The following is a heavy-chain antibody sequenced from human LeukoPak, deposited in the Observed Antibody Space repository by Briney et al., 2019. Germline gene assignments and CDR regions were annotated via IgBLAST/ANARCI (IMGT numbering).Heavy chain of an antibody. CDR3: ARGSRDCTNGVCYWGDLDY. V-gene: IGHV3-30-3*01. D-gene: IGHD2-8*01. CDR2: ILYDGSNN. Sequence: GGSLRLSCAASGFTFSSYAMSWVRQAPGKGLEWVAVILYDGSNNYYADSVKGRFTISRDNSKNTLYLQMDSLRAEDTAVYYCARGSRDCTNGVCYWGDLDYWGQGTLVTVSS. CDR1: GFTFSSYA. J-gene: IGHJ4*02.